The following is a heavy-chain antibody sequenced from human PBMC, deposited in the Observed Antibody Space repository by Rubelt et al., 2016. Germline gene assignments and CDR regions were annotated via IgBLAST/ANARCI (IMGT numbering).Heavy chain of an antibody. Sequence: RGLEWVSSISSSSSYIYYADSVKGRFTISRDNAKNSLYLQMNSLRAEDTAVYYCAREADYFDSSGYETFDYWGQGTLVTVSS. D-gene: IGHD3-22*01. V-gene: IGHV3-21*01. J-gene: IGHJ4*02. CDR3: AREADYFDSSGYETFDY. CDR2: ISSSSSYI.